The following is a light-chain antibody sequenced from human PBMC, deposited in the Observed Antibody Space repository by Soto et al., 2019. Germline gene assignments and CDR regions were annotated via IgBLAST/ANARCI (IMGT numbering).Light chain of an antibody. CDR3: QQYDTWPPLT. CDR2: YAS. J-gene: IGKJ5*01. Sequence: EIMKTKYPAILSVSPGERATLSCRASQSVSNNLAWYQQKPGQVPRLLIYYASTRATGVPTRFSGSGSGTDFTLTISSLQSEDFAVYYCQQYDTWPPLTFGQGTRLEIK. V-gene: IGKV3-15*01. CDR1: QSVSNN.